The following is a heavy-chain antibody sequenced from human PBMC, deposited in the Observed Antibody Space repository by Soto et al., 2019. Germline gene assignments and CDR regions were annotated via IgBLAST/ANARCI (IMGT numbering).Heavy chain of an antibody. CDR2: ILSNDEK. CDR3: ARIIRWGDLLSVPSEMDY. J-gene: IGHJ4*02. Sequence: QVTLKESGPVLVKPTETLTLTCTVSGISLSNARVGVSWIRQPPGKALEWLAHILSNDEKSYSTSLKRRLTISKDTSKSQVVLTMTNMDPVDTGTYYCARIIRWGDLLSVPSEMDYWGQGALVTVSS. CDR1: GISLSNARVG. V-gene: IGHV2-26*01. D-gene: IGHD2-2*01.